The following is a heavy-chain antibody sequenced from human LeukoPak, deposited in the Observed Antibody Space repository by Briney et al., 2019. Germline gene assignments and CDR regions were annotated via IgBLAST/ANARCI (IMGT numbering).Heavy chain of an antibody. D-gene: IGHD2-2*01. CDR1: GYTFTCYY. V-gene: IGHV1-46*01. J-gene: IGHJ4*02. CDR3: ARGIVWDIVVVPAALGFDY. CDR2: INPSSSSI. Sequence: AAVTLSCTASGYTFTCYYMHWVRHPHGPGLGWMGLINPSSSSISYAQKFQGRVTMTRVTSTSTVYMELSSLRSEDTAVYFCARGIVWDIVVVPAALGFDYWGQGTLVTVSS.